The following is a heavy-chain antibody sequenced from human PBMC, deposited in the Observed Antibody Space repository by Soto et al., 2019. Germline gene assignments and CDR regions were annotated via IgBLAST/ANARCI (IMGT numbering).Heavy chain of an antibody. J-gene: IGHJ3*02. CDR1: GYSFTSYW. CDR3: ARQIPGYCSGGSCDDAFDI. D-gene: IGHD2-15*01. V-gene: IGHV5-51*01. CDR2: IYPGGSDT. Sequence: GESLKISCKGSGYSFTSYWIGWVRQMPGKGLEWMGIIYPGGSDTRYSPSFQGQVTISADKSISTAYLQWSSLKASDTAMYYCARQIPGYCSGGSCDDAFDIWGQGTMVTVSS.